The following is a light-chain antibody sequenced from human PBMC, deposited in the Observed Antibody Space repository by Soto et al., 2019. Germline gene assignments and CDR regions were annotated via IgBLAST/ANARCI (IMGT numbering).Light chain of an antibody. CDR1: SSDVGGYDY. CDR3: SSYTSSITVDVV. J-gene: IGLJ2*01. CDR2: EVS. V-gene: IGLV2-14*01. Sequence: QSVLTQPASVSGSHGQSITISCTGTSSDVGGYDYVSWYQHFPGKAPKLIIYEVSNRPSGVSNRFSGSKSGNTASLTISGLQAEDEADYYCSSYTSSITVDVVFGGGTKVTVL.